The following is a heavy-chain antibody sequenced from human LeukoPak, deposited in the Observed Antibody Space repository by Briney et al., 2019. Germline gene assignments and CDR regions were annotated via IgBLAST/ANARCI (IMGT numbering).Heavy chain of an antibody. J-gene: IGHJ6*04. CDR1: GFTFSSYA. Sequence: GRSLRLSCAASGFTFSSYAMYWVRQAPGKGLEWVAVISYDGSDKFYADSVKGRFTISRDSSKNTLYLQMNSLRPEDTAVYYCAELGITMIGGVWGKGTTVTISS. CDR2: ISYDGSDK. D-gene: IGHD3-10*02. V-gene: IGHV3-30*04. CDR3: AELGITMIGGV.